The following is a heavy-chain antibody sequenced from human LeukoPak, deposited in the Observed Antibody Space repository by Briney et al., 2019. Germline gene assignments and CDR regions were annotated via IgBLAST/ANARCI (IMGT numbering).Heavy chain of an antibody. Sequence: SQTLSLTCALSGDSVSSNSAAWNWIRQSRSRGLEWLGRTYYRSKWYNDYAVSVKSRITINPDTSKNQLSLQLNSVTPEDTAVYYCARERYSSSWLNWFDPWGQGTLVTVSS. V-gene: IGHV6-1*01. CDR1: GDSVSSNSAA. D-gene: IGHD6-13*01. J-gene: IGHJ5*02. CDR3: ARERYSSSWLNWFDP. CDR2: TYYRSKWYN.